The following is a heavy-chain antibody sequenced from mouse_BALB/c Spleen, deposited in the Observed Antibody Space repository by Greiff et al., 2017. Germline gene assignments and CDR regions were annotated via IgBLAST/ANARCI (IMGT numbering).Heavy chain of an antibody. V-gene: IGHV5-6-5*01. Sequence: EVKLVESGGGLVKPGGSLKLSCAASGFTFSSYAMSWVRQTPEKRLEWVASISSGGSTYYPDSVKGRFTISRDNARNILYLQMSSLRSEETAMYYCARSGSSYAHYYAMDYWGQGTSVTVSS. D-gene: IGHD1-1*01. CDR1: GFTFSSYA. CDR3: ARSGSSYAHYYAMDY. CDR2: ISSGGST. J-gene: IGHJ4*01.